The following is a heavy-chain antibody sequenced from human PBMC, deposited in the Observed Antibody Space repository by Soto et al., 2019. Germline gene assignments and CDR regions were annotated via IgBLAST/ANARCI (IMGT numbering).Heavy chain of an antibody. J-gene: IGHJ4*02. CDR2: VHYSGST. Sequence: SETLSLTCSVPGGSIRSNIYYWGWIRQPPGKRLEWIATVHYSGSTYYTQSLKNRVTISADTSNKQFSLRLNSVTAADTAVYYCARQHYYDSSGYYTWNWGQGTLVTVS. CDR1: GGSIRSNIYY. D-gene: IGHD3-22*01. V-gene: IGHV4-39*01. CDR3: ARQHYYDSSGYYTWN.